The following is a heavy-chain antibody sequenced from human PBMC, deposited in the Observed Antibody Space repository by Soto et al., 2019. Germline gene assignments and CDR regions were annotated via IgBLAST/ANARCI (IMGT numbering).Heavy chain of an antibody. CDR2: INHSGST. V-gene: IGHV4-34*01. D-gene: IGHD3-3*01. Sequence: SETLSLTCAVYGGSSSGYYWSWIRQPPGKGLEWIGEINHSGSTNYNPSLKSRVTISVDTSKNQFSLKLSSVTAADTAVYYCARDSADFGVVAFFDYWGQGTLVTVSS. CDR1: GGSSSGYY. CDR3: ARDSADFGVVAFFDY. J-gene: IGHJ4*02.